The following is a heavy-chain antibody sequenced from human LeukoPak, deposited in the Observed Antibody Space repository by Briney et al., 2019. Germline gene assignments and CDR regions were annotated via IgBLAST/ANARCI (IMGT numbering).Heavy chain of an antibody. D-gene: IGHD2-2*01. CDR3: ARDTIVVVPPARRLDH. J-gene: IGHJ4*02. Sequence: GGSLRLSCAASGFTFSSYEMNWVRQAPGKGLEWVSYISSSGSTIYYADSVKGRFTISRDNAKNSLYLQMNSLRAEDTAVYYCARDTIVVVPPARRLDHWGQGTLVTVSS. CDR2: ISSSGSTI. V-gene: IGHV3-48*03. CDR1: GFTFSSYE.